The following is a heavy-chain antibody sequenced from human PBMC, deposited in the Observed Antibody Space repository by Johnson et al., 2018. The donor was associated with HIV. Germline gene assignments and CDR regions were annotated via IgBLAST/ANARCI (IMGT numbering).Heavy chain of an antibody. CDR1: GFTFSNFW. Sequence: VESGGALVQPGGSLGLSCAVSGFTFSNFWMSWVRQAPGKGLEWVANIKEDGSEKHYVDSVKGRFTISRDNAKNLLYLQMSSLRTEDTAVYYCAKERQLVRAFDIWGQGTMVTVSS. D-gene: IGHD6-6*01. CDR2: IKEDGSEK. V-gene: IGHV3-7*01. CDR3: AKERQLVRAFDI. J-gene: IGHJ3*02.